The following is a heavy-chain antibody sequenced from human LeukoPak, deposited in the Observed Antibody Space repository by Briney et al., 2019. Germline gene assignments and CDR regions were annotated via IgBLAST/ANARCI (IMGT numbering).Heavy chain of an antibody. CDR3: ARVSGWDFDY. D-gene: IGHD6-25*01. CDR2: IKEDGNEK. V-gene: IGHV3-7*03. Sequence: QPGGSLRLSCAASGFSFSNYWMTWVRQAPGKGLEWVAHIKEDGNEKYYVDSVKGRFTISRDNAKNSLYLQMNSLRAEDTAVYYCARVSGWDFDYWGQGALVTVSS. CDR1: GFSFSNYW. J-gene: IGHJ4*02.